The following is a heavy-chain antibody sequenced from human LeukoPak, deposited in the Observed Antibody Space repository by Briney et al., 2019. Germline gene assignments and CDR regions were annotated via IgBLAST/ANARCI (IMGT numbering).Heavy chain of an antibody. V-gene: IGHV1-18*01. Sequence: ASVKVSCKASGYTFTSYGISWVRQAPGQGLEWMGWISAYNGNTNYAQKLQGRVTMTTDTSTSTAYMELRSLRSDDTAVYYCAREEYSSSSDPPDYWGQGTLVTVSS. CDR2: ISAYNGNT. J-gene: IGHJ4*02. D-gene: IGHD6-6*01. CDR3: AREEYSSSSDPPDY. CDR1: GYTFTSYG.